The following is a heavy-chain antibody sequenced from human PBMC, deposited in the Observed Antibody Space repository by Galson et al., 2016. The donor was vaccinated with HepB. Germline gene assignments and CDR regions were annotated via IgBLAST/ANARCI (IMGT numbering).Heavy chain of an antibody. CDR1: GFTFSNFW. D-gene: IGHD3-10*01. CDR2: ISWDGRSP. J-gene: IGHJ6*02. CDR3: AKDWGSLWESSGKGMDV. V-gene: IGHV3-43*01. Sequence: SLRLSCAASGFTFSNFWMNWVRQAPGRGLEWVALISWDGRSPDYADSVKGRSTISRDNRENSLFLQMNSLRTEDTALYYCAKDWGSLWESSGKGMDVWGQGTTVTVSS.